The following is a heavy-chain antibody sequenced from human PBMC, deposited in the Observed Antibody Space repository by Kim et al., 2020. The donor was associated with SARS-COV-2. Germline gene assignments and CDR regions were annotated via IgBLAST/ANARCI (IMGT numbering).Heavy chain of an antibody. D-gene: IGHD1-1*01. J-gene: IGHJ6*02. V-gene: IGHV5-10-1*01. CDR1: GYSFTSYW. Sequence: GESLKISCKGSGYSFTSYWISWVRQMPGKGLEWMGRIDPSDSYTNYSPSFQGHVTISADKSISTAYLQWSSLKASDTAMYYCARLSLERHFDYYYGMDVWGQGTTVTVSS. CDR2: IDPSDSYT. CDR3: ARLSLERHFDYYYGMDV.